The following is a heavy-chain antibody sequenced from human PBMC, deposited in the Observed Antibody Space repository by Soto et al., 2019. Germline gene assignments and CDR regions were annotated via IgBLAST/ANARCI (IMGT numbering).Heavy chain of an antibody. CDR2: IFYDGSNK. J-gene: IGHJ4*02. Sequence: GGTLTLSCAASGFTFSSYGMHWVRQAPGKGLEWVAVIFYDGSNKYYADSVKGRFTISRDNSKNTLYLQMNSLRAEDTAVYYCARDWAAAGTFSFDYWGQGTLVTVSS. V-gene: IGHV3-33*01. D-gene: IGHD6-13*01. CDR1: GFTFSSYG. CDR3: ARDWAAAGTFSFDY.